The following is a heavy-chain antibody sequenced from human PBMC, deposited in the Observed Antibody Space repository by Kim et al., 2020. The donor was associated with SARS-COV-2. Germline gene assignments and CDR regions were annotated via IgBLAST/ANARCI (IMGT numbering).Heavy chain of an antibody. CDR2: ISSSSSYI. J-gene: IGHJ4*02. CDR1: GFTFSSYS. Sequence: GGSLRLSCAASGFTFSSYSMNWVRQAPGKGLEWVSSISSSSSYIYYADSVKGRFTISRDNAKNSLYLQMNSLRAEDTAVYYCATRPEWFGEYYFDYWGQGTLVTVSS. CDR3: ATRPEWFGEYYFDY. D-gene: IGHD3-10*01. V-gene: IGHV3-21*01.